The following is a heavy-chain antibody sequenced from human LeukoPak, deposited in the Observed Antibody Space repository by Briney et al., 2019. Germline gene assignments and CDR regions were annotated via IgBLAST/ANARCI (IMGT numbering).Heavy chain of an antibody. CDR2: ISYDGSNK. CDR1: GFXXXXYA. Sequence: GFXXXXYAMHWVRQAPGKGLEWVAVISYDGSNKYYADSVKGRFTISRDNSKNTLYLQMNSLRAEDTAVYYCARTLSRVSQNYYFDYWGQGTLVTVSS. CDR3: ARTLSRVSQNYYFDY. D-gene: IGHD2-2*01. V-gene: IGHV3-30*14. J-gene: IGHJ4*02.